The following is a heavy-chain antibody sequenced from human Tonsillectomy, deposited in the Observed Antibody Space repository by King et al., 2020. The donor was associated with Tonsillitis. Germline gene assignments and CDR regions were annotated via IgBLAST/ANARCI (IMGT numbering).Heavy chain of an antibody. Sequence: VQLVESGGGLVKPGGSLRLSCAASGFTFSDYYMTWIRQAPGRGLEYLSYISGGGIDISYADSVKGRFTISRDNAKNLLFLQMNSLRAEDTAVYYCARTARTPDSWGQGTLVTVSS. J-gene: IGHJ4*02. D-gene: IGHD2-21*02. V-gene: IGHV3-11*01. CDR3: ARTARTPDS. CDR1: GFTFSDYY. CDR2: ISGGGIDI.